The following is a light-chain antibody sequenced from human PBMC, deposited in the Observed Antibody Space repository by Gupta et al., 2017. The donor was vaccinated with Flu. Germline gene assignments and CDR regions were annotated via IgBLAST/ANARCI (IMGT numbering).Light chain of an antibody. V-gene: IGLV1-44*01. Sequence: QSVLTQPPSASGTTGQRVTISCSGSSSNIGSNTVNWYQQLPGTAPKLLIYSNNQRPSGVPDRFSGSKPGTSASLAISGLQSEDEADYYCAAWDDSLNGWVFGGGTKLTVL. CDR3: AAWDDSLNGWV. J-gene: IGLJ3*02. CDR2: SNN. CDR1: SSNIGSNT.